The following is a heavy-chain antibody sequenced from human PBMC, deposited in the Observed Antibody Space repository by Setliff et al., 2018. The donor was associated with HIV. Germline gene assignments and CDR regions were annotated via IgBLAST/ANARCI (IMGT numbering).Heavy chain of an antibody. J-gene: IGHJ4*02. D-gene: IGHD3-3*01. CDR3: ARGGALWSGYYGFDY. CDR2: IYHSGST. V-gene: IGHV4-39*07. CDR1: GGSISSGGYY. Sequence: KTSETLSLTCTVSGGSISSGGYYWSWIRQPPGKGLEWIGEIYHSGSTKYNPSLKSRVTISVDKSKNQFSLNLTSVTAADTAVYYCARGGALWSGYYGFDYWGQGTLVTVSS.